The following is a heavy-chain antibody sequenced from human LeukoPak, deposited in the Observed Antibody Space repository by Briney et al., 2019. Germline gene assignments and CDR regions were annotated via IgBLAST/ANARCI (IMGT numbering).Heavy chain of an antibody. CDR1: GYSISSGYH. V-gene: IGHV4-38-2*01. CDR2: IYHSGST. CDR3: ARHSGYSYAIQT. Sequence: PSETLSLTCAVSGYSISSGYHWGWIRQPPGEGLEWIGSIYHSGSTYYNPSLKSRVTISVDTSKNQFSLKLSSVTAADTAVYYCARHSGYSYAIQTWGQGTMVTVSS. J-gene: IGHJ3*01. D-gene: IGHD5-18*01.